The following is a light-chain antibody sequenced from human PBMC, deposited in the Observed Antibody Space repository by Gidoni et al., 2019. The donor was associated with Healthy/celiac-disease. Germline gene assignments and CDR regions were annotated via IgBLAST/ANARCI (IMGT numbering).Light chain of an antibody. CDR1: QSISSY. CDR3: QQSYSTPLYT. CDR2: AAS. V-gene: IGKV1-39*01. J-gene: IGKJ2*01. Sequence: DIQMTQSPSSLSASVGDRVTITCRASQSISSYLNWYQQKPGKAPKLLIYAASSLQSRVPSRFSGSGSGTDFTLTISSLQPKDFATYYCQQSYSTPLYTFGQGTKLEIK.